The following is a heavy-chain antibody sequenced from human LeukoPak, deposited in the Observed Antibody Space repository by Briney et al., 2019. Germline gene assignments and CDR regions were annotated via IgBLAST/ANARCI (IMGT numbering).Heavy chain of an antibody. CDR2: IVVGSGNT. Sequence: SVKVSCTASGFTFTSSAVQWVRQARGQRLEWIGWIVVGSGNTNYAQKFQERVTITRDMSTSTAYMEPSSLRSEDTAVYYCAADLAAAGALDYWGQGTLVTVSS. D-gene: IGHD6-13*01. CDR3: AADLAAAGALDY. J-gene: IGHJ4*02. V-gene: IGHV1-58*01. CDR1: GFTFTSSA.